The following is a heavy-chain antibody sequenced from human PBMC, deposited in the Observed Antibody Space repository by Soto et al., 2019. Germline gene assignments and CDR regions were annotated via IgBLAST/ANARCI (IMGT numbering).Heavy chain of an antibody. J-gene: IGHJ6*02. D-gene: IGHD5-18*01. CDR2: ISAYKGNT. Sequence: GASVKVSCKASGYTFTSYGISWVRQAPGQGLEWMGWISAYKGNTNYAQKLQGRVTMTTDTSTSTAYMELRSLRSDDTAVYYCARATHAGYSYGARTDYYYYGMDVWGQGTTVTVSS. CDR3: ARATHAGYSYGARTDYYYYGMDV. CDR1: GYTFTSYG. V-gene: IGHV1-18*01.